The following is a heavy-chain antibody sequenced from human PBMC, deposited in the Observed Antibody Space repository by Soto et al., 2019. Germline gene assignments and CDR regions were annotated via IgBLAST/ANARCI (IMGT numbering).Heavy chain of an antibody. CDR3: AKDHLTYYYDSSGYYAH. CDR2: ISGSGSST. Sequence: GGSLRLSCAASGFTFSGYAMSWVRQAPGKGLEWVSAISGSGSSTYYADSVKGRFTISRDNSKNTLYLQMNSLRAEDTAVYYCAKDHLTYYYDSSGYYAHWGQGTLVTVSS. CDR1: GFTFSGYA. D-gene: IGHD3-22*01. V-gene: IGHV3-23*01. J-gene: IGHJ4*02.